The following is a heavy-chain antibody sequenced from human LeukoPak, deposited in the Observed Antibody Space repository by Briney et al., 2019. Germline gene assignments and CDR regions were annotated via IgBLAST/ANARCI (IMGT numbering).Heavy chain of an antibody. Sequence: GGSLRLSCAASGFTFSSYEMNWVRQAPGKGLEWVSYISSSGSTIYYADSVKGRFTISRDNAENSLYLQMNSLRAEDTAVYYCARAGSSAEGSGWYDYWGQGTLVTVSS. CDR3: ARAGSSAEGSGWYDY. CDR2: ISSSGSTI. CDR1: GFTFSSYE. J-gene: IGHJ4*02. V-gene: IGHV3-48*03. D-gene: IGHD6-19*01.